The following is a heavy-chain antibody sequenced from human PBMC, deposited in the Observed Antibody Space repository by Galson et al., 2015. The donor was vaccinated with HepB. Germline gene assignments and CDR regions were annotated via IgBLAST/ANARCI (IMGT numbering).Heavy chain of an antibody. V-gene: IGHV3-30-3*01. CDR2: ISSDGAIN. J-gene: IGHJ5*02. CDR3: VSLGLRFDP. Sequence: SLRLSCAASTSTFRNYAMDWVRQAPGKGLEWVAVISSDGAINSYADSVKGRFTISRDNSRNTLYLHMSGLRPEDTAMYYCVSLGLRFDPWGQGTLVTVSS. D-gene: IGHD1-26*01. CDR1: TSTFRNYA.